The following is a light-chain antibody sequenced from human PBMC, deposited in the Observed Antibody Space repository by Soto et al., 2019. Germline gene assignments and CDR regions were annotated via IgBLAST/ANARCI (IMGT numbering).Light chain of an antibody. CDR2: HAS. J-gene: IGKJ4*01. CDR1: QNVNIN. V-gene: IGKV3D-15*01. Sequence: EILMTQSPATLSVSPGERVTLSCRASQNVNINLAWYQQKPGQAPRLLIYHASNRAPGIPARFSGSGSGTEFSLTISSLQSEDFAVYHCQQYDDWQTFGGGTKVDIK. CDR3: QQYDDWQT.